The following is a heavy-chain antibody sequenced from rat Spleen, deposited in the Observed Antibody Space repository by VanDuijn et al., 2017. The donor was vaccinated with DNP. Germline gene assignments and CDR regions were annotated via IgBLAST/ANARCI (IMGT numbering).Heavy chain of an antibody. D-gene: IGHD1-4*01. J-gene: IGHJ3*01. CDR1: GFTSSNYG. CDR2: ISFDGDTT. CDR3: VTSPVPNWFAH. V-gene: IGHV5S13*01. Sequence: EVQLVESGGGLVQPGRSLKLSCAASGFTSSNYGMHWIRQAPTKGLEWVAFISFDGDTTYYRDSVKGRFTIARDNADHTLYLQMDSLRSEDTAPYHWVTSPVPNWFAHWGQGTLVTVSS.